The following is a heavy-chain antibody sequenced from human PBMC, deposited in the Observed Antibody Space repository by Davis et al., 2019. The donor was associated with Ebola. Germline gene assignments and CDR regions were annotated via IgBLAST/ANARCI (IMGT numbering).Heavy chain of an antibody. D-gene: IGHD4-17*01. Sequence: MPSETLSLTCTVSGGSISSYYWSWIRQPQGKGLEWIGEINHSGSTNYNPSLKSRVTISVDTSKNQFSLKLSSVTAEDTAVYYCARDPSHDYGDYVGGWFDPWGQGTLVTVSS. CDR1: GGSISSYY. V-gene: IGHV4-34*01. CDR3: ARDPSHDYGDYVGGWFDP. J-gene: IGHJ5*02. CDR2: INHSGST.